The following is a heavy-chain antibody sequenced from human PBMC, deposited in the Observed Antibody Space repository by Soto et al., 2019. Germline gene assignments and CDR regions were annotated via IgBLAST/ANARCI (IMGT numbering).Heavy chain of an antibody. CDR3: ARDSFSGSQLRDFDY. V-gene: IGHV1-18*01. J-gene: IGHJ4*02. D-gene: IGHD3-22*01. Sequence: ASVKVSCKASGYTFTSYGISWVRQAPGQGLEWMGWISAYNGNTNYAQKLQGRVTMTTDTSTSTAYMELRSLRSDDTAVYYCARDSFSGSQLRDFDYRGQGTLVTVSS. CDR2: ISAYNGNT. CDR1: GYTFTSYG.